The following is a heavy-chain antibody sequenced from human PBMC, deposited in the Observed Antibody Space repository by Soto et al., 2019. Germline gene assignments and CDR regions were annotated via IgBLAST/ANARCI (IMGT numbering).Heavy chain of an antibody. J-gene: IGHJ4*02. CDR3: ARGGRTTAVPYY. V-gene: IGHV1-3*01. CDR1: GYTFTSYA. D-gene: IGHD4-17*01. Sequence: QVQLVQSGAEVKKPGASVKVSCKASGYTFTSYAMHWVRQAPGQRLEWMGWINAGNGNTKYSQKFQGRVTITRDTSASTAYMELSSLRSEDTAVYYCARGGRTTAVPYYWGQGTLVTVSS. CDR2: INAGNGNT.